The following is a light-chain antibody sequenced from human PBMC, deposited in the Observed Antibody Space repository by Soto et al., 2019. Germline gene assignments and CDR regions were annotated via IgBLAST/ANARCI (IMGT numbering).Light chain of an antibody. CDR3: QQYMSYS. CDR2: EAS. CDR1: ENIYGY. J-gene: IGKJ1*01. V-gene: IGKV1-5*03. Sequence: IEMTQSPNTLSASLGDRVSITCRASENIYGYLAWYQQKPGKAHKLLIYEASSLESGVPSRFSGSGYGTEFTLTISSLQPDAFATYYCQQYMSYSFGQGTKVDI.